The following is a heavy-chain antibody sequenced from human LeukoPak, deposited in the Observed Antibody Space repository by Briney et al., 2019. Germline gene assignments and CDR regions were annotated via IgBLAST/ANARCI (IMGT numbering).Heavy chain of an antibody. J-gene: IGHJ3*02. V-gene: IGHV3-53*01. CDR3: ARHLGGSHDAFDI. CDR1: GFTFSSNY. Sequence: GGSLRLSCAASGFTFSSNYMSWVRQAPGKGLEWVSVIYSGGSTYYADSVKGRFTISRDNSKNTLYLQMNSLRAEDTAVYYCARHLGGSHDAFDIWGQGTMVTVSS. CDR2: IYSGGST. D-gene: IGHD2-15*01.